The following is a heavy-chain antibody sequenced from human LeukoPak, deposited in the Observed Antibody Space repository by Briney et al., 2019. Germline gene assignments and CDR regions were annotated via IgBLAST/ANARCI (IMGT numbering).Heavy chain of an antibody. D-gene: IGHD1-26*01. J-gene: IGHJ4*02. CDR3: ARDPTPKWELLPYFDY. CDR2: ISGSGGST. V-gene: IGHV3-23*01. Sequence: GGSLRLSCAASGFTFSSYAMSWVRQAPGKGLEWVSAISGSGGSTYYADSVKGRFTISRDNAKNSVYLQMNSLRAEDTAVYYCARDPTPKWELLPYFDYWGQGALVTVSS. CDR1: GFTFSSYA.